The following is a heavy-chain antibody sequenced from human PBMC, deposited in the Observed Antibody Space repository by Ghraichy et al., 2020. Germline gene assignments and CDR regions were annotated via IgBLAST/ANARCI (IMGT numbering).Heavy chain of an antibody. CDR1: GFTFSSYW. CDR3: ARDWVGYGSGRGAFDI. Sequence: GGSLRLSCAASGFTFSSYWMSWVRQAPGKGLEWVANIKQDGSEKYYVDSVKGRFTIPRDNAKNSLYLQMNSLRAEDTAVYYCARDWVGYGSGRGAFDIWGQGTMVTVSS. V-gene: IGHV3-7*03. J-gene: IGHJ3*02. D-gene: IGHD3-10*01. CDR2: IKQDGSEK.